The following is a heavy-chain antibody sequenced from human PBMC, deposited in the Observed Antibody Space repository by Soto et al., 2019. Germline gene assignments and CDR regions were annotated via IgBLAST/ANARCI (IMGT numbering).Heavy chain of an antibody. Sequence: GGSLRLSCAASGFTFSGSAMHWVRPASGKGLEWVGRMRSKANSYATAYAASVKGRVTISRDDSKNTAYLQMNSLKTEDTAVYYCTRPEIAAAGTAFDIWGQGTMVTVSS. CDR2: MRSKANSYAT. D-gene: IGHD6-13*01. V-gene: IGHV3-73*01. J-gene: IGHJ3*02. CDR1: GFTFSGSA. CDR3: TRPEIAAAGTAFDI.